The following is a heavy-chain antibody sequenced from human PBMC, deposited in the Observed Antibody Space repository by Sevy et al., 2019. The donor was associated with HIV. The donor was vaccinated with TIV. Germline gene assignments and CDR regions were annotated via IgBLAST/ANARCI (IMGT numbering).Heavy chain of an antibody. D-gene: IGHD3-10*01. V-gene: IGHV4-4*07. CDR2: IYTSGST. CDR3: ARDGMGRGVTGDYYYYGMDV. CDR1: GGSISSYY. Sequence: SETLSLTCTVSGGSISSYYWSWIRQPAGKGLEWIGRIYTSGSTNYNPSLKSRVTMSVDTSKNQYSLKLSSVTAADTAVDYCARDGMGRGVTGDYYYYGMDVWGQGTTVTVSS. J-gene: IGHJ6*02.